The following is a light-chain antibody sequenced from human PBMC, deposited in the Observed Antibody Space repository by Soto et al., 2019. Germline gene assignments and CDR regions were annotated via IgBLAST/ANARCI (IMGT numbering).Light chain of an antibody. V-gene: IGLV1-51*01. J-gene: IGLJ1*01. CDR2: YDD. CDR3: GSWYSSLSAYV. CDR1: SSNIGGNS. Sequence: QSVMSQPPSVSAAPGQTVTISCSGSSSNIGGNSVSWYQQLPGTAPTLLIYYDDQRPSASPDRFSGSKSGTSATLGITGFQTGDEADYYCGSWYSSLSAYVFGTGTKLTVL.